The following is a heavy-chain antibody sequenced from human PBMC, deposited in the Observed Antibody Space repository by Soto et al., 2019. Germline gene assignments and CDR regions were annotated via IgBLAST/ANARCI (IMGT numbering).Heavy chain of an antibody. CDR2: ISSSSSYI. D-gene: IGHD6-19*01. V-gene: IGHV3-21*01. CDR1: GFTFSSYS. CDR3: ARFFGSGFDY. J-gene: IGHJ4*02. Sequence: GGSLRLSCAASGFTFSSYSMNWVRQAPGKGLEWVSSISSSSSYIYYADSVKGRFTISRDNAKTSLHLQMDSLRNEDTAVYYCARFFGSGFDYWGQGTLVTVSS.